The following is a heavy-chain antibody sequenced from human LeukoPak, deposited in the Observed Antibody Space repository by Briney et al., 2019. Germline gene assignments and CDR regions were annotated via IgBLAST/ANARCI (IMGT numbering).Heavy chain of an antibody. V-gene: IGHV3-21*01. J-gene: IGHJ4*02. D-gene: IGHD3-16*01. CDR1: GFTFSSYS. CDR3: ARDGGGYFFDY. CDR2: ISSSGSYI. Sequence: GGSLRLSCAASGFTFSSYSMNWVRQAPGKGLEWVSSISSSGSYIYYADSVKGRFTISRDNAKNSLYLQMNSLRAEDTAVYYCARDGGGYFFDYWGQGTLVTVSS.